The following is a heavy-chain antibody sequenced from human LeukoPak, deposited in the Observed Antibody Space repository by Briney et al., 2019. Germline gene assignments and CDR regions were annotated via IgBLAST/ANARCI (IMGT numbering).Heavy chain of an antibody. Sequence: PGGSLRLSCAASGFTFSSYEMNWVRQAPGKGLEWVSKISSSGSTIYYADSVKGRFTISRDNAKNTLYLQMNSLRAEDTAVYYCANLKGIAVAGTFGYWGQGTLVTVSS. J-gene: IGHJ4*02. CDR1: GFTFSSYE. V-gene: IGHV3-48*03. CDR2: ISSSGSTI. D-gene: IGHD6-19*01. CDR3: ANLKGIAVAGTFGY.